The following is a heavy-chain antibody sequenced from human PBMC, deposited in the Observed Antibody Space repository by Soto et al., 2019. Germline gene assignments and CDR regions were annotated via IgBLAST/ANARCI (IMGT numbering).Heavy chain of an antibody. CDR1: GGSFSGYY. J-gene: IGHJ4*02. Sequence: SETLSLTCAVYGGSFSGYYWSWIRQPPGKGLEWIGEINHSGSTNYNPSLKSRVTISVDTSKNQFSLKLSSVTAADTAVYYCARVYCSGGSCYSYFDYWGQETLVTVSS. D-gene: IGHD2-15*01. V-gene: IGHV4-34*01. CDR3: ARVYCSGGSCYSYFDY. CDR2: INHSGST.